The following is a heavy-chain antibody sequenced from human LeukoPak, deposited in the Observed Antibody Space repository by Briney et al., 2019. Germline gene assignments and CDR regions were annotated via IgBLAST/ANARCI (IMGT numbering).Heavy chain of an antibody. CDR1: GFTFSDAW. CDR2: INSKTDGGTT. J-gene: IGHJ5*02. V-gene: IGHV3-15*01. D-gene: IGHD5-18*01. CDR3: TIIRGYSYAIGP. Sequence: GGSLRLSCAASGFTFSDAWMSWVRQAPGKGLEWVGRINSKTDGGTTDYTAPVKGRFTISRDDSKNTLYLQMNSLKTEDTAVYYCTIIRGYSYAIGPWGQGTLVTVSS.